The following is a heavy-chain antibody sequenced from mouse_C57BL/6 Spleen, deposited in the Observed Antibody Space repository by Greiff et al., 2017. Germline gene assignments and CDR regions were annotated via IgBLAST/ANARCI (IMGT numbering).Heavy chain of an antibody. CDR3: ARRDGSSPSWFAY. D-gene: IGHD1-1*01. CDR2: ISSGSSTI. CDR1: GFTFSDYG. J-gene: IGHJ3*01. Sequence: EVQLVESGGGLVKPGGSLKLSCAASGFTFSDYGMHWVRQAPEKGLEWVAYISSGSSTIYYADTVKGRFTISRDNAKNTLFLQMTSLRSEDTAMYYGARRDGSSPSWFAYWGQGTLVTVSA. V-gene: IGHV5-17*01.